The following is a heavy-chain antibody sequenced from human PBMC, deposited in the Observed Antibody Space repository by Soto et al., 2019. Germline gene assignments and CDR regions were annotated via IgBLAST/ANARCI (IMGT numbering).Heavy chain of an antibody. Sequence: GASVKVSCKASGYTFTSYGISWVRQAPGQGLEWMGWISAYNGNTNYAQKLQGRVTMTTDTSTSTAYMELRSLRSDDTAVYYCARLGSYYYDSSGYYYDGWFDPWGQGTLVTVPQ. CDR3: ARLGSYYYDSSGYYYDGWFDP. J-gene: IGHJ5*02. D-gene: IGHD3-22*01. V-gene: IGHV1-18*01. CDR1: GYTFTSYG. CDR2: ISAYNGNT.